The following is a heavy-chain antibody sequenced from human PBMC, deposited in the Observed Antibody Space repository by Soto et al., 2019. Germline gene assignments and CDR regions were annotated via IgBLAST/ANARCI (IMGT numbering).Heavy chain of an antibody. CDR1: GYTFTDHY. CDR3: ARGRTVNFYGMDV. J-gene: IGHJ6*02. D-gene: IGHD4-17*01. Sequence: QVKLVQSGAEVKKPGASVKVSYVASGYTFTDHYIHWVRQAPGQGLEWMGWINPHSGDTIYAQKFQGRVTMTRDTSNSTAYMELSRLRSDDTAVYYCARGRTVNFYGMDVWGQGTTVTVSS. V-gene: IGHV1-2*02. CDR2: INPHSGDT.